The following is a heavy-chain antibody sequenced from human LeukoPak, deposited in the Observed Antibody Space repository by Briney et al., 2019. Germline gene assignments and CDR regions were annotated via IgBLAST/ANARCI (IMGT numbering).Heavy chain of an antibody. CDR1: GFTFSDHY. Sequence: GGSLRLSCAASGFTFSDHYMDWVRQAPGKGLEWVGRTRNKANSYTTEYAASVKGRFTISRDDSKNSLYLQMNSLKTEDTAVYYCAREGSGWSGDFGAFDIWGQGTMVTVSS. CDR2: TRNKANSYTT. D-gene: IGHD6-19*01. J-gene: IGHJ3*02. CDR3: AREGSGWSGDFGAFDI. V-gene: IGHV3-72*01.